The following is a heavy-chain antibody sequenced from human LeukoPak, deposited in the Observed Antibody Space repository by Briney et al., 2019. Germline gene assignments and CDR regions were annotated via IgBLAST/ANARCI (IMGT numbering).Heavy chain of an antibody. D-gene: IGHD3-10*01. CDR2: IIPIFGTA. CDR3: ARSTNSRPYYYGSGNCFDY. J-gene: IGHJ4*02. V-gene: IGHV1-69*01. Sequence: SVKVSCKASGGTFSSYAISWVRQAPGQGLEWMGGIIPIFGTANYAQKFQGRVTITADESTSTAYMELSSLRSEDTAVYYCARSTNSRPYYYGSGNCFDYWGQGTLVTVSS. CDR1: GGTFSSYA.